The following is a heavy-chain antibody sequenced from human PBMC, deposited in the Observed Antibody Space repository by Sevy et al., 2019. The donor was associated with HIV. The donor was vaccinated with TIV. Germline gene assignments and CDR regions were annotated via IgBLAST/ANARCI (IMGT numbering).Heavy chain of an antibody. D-gene: IGHD2-15*01. J-gene: IGHJ5*02. CDR2: MYSGGSP. V-gene: IGHV3-53*01. CDR3: ARGYCGGGSCTAFDP. CDR1: GFSISNNY. Sequence: GGSLRLSCAASGFSISNNYTAWVRQAPGKGLEWVSVMYSGGSPYNADSVKGRFALSRDMSKNTVYLQMNSLRAEDTAVYDCARGYCGGGSCTAFDPWGQGTLVTVSS.